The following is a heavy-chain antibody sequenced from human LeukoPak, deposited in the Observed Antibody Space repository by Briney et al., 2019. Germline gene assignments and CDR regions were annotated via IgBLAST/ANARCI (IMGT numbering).Heavy chain of an antibody. D-gene: IGHD3-22*01. V-gene: IGHV1-18*01. CDR3: ARDLWNFYDDSGYNRDFDS. CDR1: TSR. J-gene: IGHJ5*01. Sequence: ASVKVSCKATSRISWVRQAPGQGLEWMGWIGTHGGDTYYAQKFQGRITVTTDTSTSTVYMELRNLRSDDTAVYYCARDLWNFYDDSGYNRDFDSWGQGTLVTVSS. CDR2: IGTHGGDT.